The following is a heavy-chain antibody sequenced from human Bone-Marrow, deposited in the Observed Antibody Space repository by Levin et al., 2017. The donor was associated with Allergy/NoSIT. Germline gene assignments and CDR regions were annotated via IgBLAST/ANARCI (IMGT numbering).Heavy chain of an antibody. CDR3: TTYSSSWYYFDY. D-gene: IGHD6-13*01. CDR1: GSTFSNAW. CDR2: IKSKTDGGTI. J-gene: IGHJ4*02. Sequence: GESLKISCAASGSTFSNAWMSWVRQAPGKGLEWVGRIKSKTDGGTIEYAAPVKGRFTISRDDSKNTLSLQMNSLKTEDTAVYYCTTYSSSWYYFDYWSQGTLVTVSS. V-gene: IGHV3-15*01.